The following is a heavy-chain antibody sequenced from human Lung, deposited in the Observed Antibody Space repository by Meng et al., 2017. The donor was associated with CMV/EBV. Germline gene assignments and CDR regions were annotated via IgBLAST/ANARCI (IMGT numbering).Heavy chain of an antibody. J-gene: IGHJ4*02. CDR3: TTRTSGEYYDSSGYYY. CDR2: VKSKADGGTT. V-gene: IGHV3-15*01. D-gene: IGHD3-22*01. CDR1: GFTFSNAW. Sequence: SCAASGFTFSNAWMTWVRQAARKGLEWVGRVKSKADGGTTDYAAPVKGRFTISRDDSENTQYLQMTSLKTEDTAVDYCTTRTSGEYYDSSGYYYWXQGTXVTVSS.